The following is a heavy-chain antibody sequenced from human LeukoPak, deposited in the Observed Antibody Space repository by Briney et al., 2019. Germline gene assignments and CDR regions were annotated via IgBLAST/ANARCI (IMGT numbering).Heavy chain of an antibody. Sequence: GGSLRLSCAASGFTFSSYNMNWVRQAPGKGLEWVSSISTSSSNIYYADSVKGRFTISRDNSKNTLFLQMNSLRDEDTAVYYCAKEGYSGYAFFDYWGQGTLVTVSS. CDR2: ISTSSSNI. CDR3: AKEGYSGYAFFDY. V-gene: IGHV3-21*01. CDR1: GFTFSSYN. D-gene: IGHD5-12*01. J-gene: IGHJ4*02.